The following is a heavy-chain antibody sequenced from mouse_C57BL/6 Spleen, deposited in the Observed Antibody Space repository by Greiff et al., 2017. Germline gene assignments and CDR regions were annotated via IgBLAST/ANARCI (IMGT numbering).Heavy chain of an antibody. Sequence: QVQLQQPGAELVRPGSSVKLSCKASGYTFTSYWMHWVKQRPLQGLEWIGNIDPSDSETHYNQKFKDKATLTVDKSSSTAYMQLSSLTSEDSAVYYGAREGVLGPPFDYWGQGTTLTVSS. J-gene: IGHJ2*01. CDR1: GYTFTSYW. CDR2: IDPSDSET. D-gene: IGHD4-1*01. CDR3: AREGVLGPPFDY. V-gene: IGHV1-52*01.